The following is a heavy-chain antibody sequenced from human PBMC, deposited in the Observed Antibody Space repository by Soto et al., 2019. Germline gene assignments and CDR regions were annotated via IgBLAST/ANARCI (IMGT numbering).Heavy chain of an antibody. CDR2: IDPTDSFT. CDR1: GYSFTTYW. Sequence: GESLKISCKGSGYSFTTYWISWVRQMPGKGLEWMGRIDPTDSFTNYSPAFQGHVTISSDKSISTAFLQWSSLKASDTAMYYCARQRDYYDSYGMDVWGQGTTVTVSS. J-gene: IGHJ6*02. CDR3: ARQRDYYDSYGMDV. D-gene: IGHD3-22*01. V-gene: IGHV5-10-1*01.